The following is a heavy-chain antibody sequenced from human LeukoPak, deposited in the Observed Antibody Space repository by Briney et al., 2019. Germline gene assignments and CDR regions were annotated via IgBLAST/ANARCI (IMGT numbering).Heavy chain of an antibody. CDR2: IYYSGST. CDR3: ARESWAYSPFDS. Sequence: SQTLSLTCTVSGGSISSGDYYWSWIRQPPGKGLEWIGYIYYSGSTYYNPSLKSRVTISVDASKNQFSLKLSSVTAADTAVYYCARESWAYSPFDSWGQGILVTVSP. J-gene: IGHJ4*02. V-gene: IGHV4-30-4*01. D-gene: IGHD2-21*01. CDR1: GGSISSGDYY.